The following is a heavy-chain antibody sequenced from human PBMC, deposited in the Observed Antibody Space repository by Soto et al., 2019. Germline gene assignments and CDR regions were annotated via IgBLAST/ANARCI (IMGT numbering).Heavy chain of an antibody. J-gene: IGHJ4*02. CDR3: ARSPHIQLWSYPSDY. CDR2: IYFSGST. V-gene: IGHV4-31*03. CDR1: GGSISSGGYY. Sequence: QVQLQESGPGLVKPSQTLSLTCTVSGGSISSGGYYWSWIRQHPGKGLEWIGYIYFSGSTYYNPSLTSRVPISVDTSKNQFSLKLSSVTAADTAVYYCARSPHIQLWSYPSDYWGQGTLVTVSS. D-gene: IGHD5-18*01.